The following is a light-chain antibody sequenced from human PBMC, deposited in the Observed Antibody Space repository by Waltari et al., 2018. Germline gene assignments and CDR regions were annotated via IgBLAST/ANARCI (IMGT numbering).Light chain of an antibody. Sequence: SALTQPASVSGAPGQSITISCTGTSSDVGGYNYVSWYQQHPGKAPNLMIYEVSNRPSGVSNRFSGSKSGNTASLTISGLQAEDEADYYCSSYTSSSTPLFGGGTKLTVL. CDR3: SSYTSSSTPL. V-gene: IGLV2-14*01. J-gene: IGLJ2*01. CDR1: SSDVGGYNY. CDR2: EVS.